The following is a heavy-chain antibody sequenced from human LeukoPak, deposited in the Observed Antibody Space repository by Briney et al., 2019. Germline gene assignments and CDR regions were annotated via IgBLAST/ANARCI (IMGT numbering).Heavy chain of an antibody. CDR3: ARATLLETKGATFDY. V-gene: IGHV3-7*01. CDR1: GFTFRNYW. Sequence: GGSLRLSCAASGFTFRNYWMSWVRQPPGKGLEWLANIKPDGSEKYYVDSVKGRFTISRDNVKSALSLQMDSLRAEDTAVYYCARATLLETKGATFDYWGQGILVTVSS. J-gene: IGHJ4*02. D-gene: IGHD4-17*01. CDR2: IKPDGSEK.